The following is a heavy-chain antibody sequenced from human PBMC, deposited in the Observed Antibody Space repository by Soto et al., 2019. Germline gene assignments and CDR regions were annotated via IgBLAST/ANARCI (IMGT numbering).Heavy chain of an antibody. CDR3: ATHYFSGPLDY. D-gene: IGHD3-10*01. V-gene: IGHV4-59*08. Sequence: WETLSLTCTVSGGSITNYYWSWIRQPPGKGLEWIGYIYYSGSTNYNPSLKSRVTMSVDTSKNQFSLKLSSVTAADTAVYYCATHYFSGPLDYWGQGSLVT. CDR1: GGSITNYY. CDR2: IYYSGST. J-gene: IGHJ4*02.